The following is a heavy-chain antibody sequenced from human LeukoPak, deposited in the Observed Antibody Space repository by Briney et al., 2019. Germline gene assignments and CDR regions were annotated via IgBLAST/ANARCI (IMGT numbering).Heavy chain of an antibody. CDR3: ARVPYSSGWYRVDAFDI. V-gene: IGHV4-30-4*01. CDR2: IYYSGST. CDR1: GGSISIGDYY. J-gene: IGHJ3*02. D-gene: IGHD6-19*01. Sequence: SETLSLTCTVSGGSISIGDYYWSWIRQPPGKGLEWIGYIYYSGSTYYNPSLKSRVTISVDTSKNQFSLKLSSVTAADTAVYYCARVPYSSGWYRVDAFDIWGQGTMVTVSS.